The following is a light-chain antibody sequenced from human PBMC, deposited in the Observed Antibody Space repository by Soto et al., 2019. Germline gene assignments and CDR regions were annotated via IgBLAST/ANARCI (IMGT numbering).Light chain of an antibody. CDR2: DAS. CDR1: QSISSW. CDR3: QQYSSSFEWT. J-gene: IGKJ1*01. V-gene: IGKV1-5*01. Sequence: IQITQSPSTLSAYVGDRVTITCRASQSISSWLAWYQQKPGKAPKLLIYDASTLESGVPSRFSGSGSGTEFTLTISSLQPDDFATYYCQQYSSSFEWTFGQVTKVDIK.